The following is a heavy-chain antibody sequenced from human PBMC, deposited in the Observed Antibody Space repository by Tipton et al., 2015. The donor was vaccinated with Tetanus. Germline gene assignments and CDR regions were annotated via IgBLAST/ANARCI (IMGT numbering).Heavy chain of an antibody. J-gene: IGHJ4*02. Sequence: LRLSCSVSGGSISSGNYFWSWIRQPPGKGLEWIGYIYYSGSTNYNPSLKSRVTISVDTSKNQFSLKLSSVTAADTAVYYCARDPSGGVRYFDYWGQGTLVTVSS. D-gene: IGHD2-8*01. CDR1: GGSISSGNYF. CDR3: ARDPSGGVRYFDY. V-gene: IGHV4-61*01. CDR2: IYYSGST.